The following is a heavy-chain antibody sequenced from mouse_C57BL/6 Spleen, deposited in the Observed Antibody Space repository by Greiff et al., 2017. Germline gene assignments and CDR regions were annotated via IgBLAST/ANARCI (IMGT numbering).Heavy chain of an antibody. J-gene: IGHJ4*01. CDR2: IYPNNGGN. D-gene: IGHD1-1*01. CDR3: ARKYDGSSYYAMDD. CDR1: GYSFTDYY. V-gene: IGHV1-34*01. Sequence: EVQLQQSGPELVKPGASVTMSCKASGYSFTDYYMHWVKQSHGKSLEWIGYIYPNNGGNGYNQKFKGKATLTVDKSASTAYMELCSLTSEDSAVYYWARKYDGSSYYAMDDWGQGTSVTVSS.